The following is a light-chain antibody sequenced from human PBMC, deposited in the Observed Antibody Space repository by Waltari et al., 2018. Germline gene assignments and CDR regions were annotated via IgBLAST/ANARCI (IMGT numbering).Light chain of an antibody. CDR2: AAS. V-gene: IGKV1-9*01. CDR3: QQLNSYPPWT. Sequence: DIQLTQSPSFLSASVGDRVTITCRASQGISRYLAWYQQKPGQAPKLLIYAASTLQSGVPSRFSGSGSGTEFTLTISSLQSEDFATYYCQQLNSYPPWTFGQGTKVEIK. CDR1: QGISRY. J-gene: IGKJ1*01.